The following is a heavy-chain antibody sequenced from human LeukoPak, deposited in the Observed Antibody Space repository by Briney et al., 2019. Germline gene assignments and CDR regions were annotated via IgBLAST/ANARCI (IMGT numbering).Heavy chain of an antibody. CDR3: ARDHTMVRGVINY. Sequence: ASVKVSCKASGYTFTSYYMHWVRQAPGQGLEWMGIINPSGGSTSYAQKFQGRVTMTRDTSISTAYMELSRLRSDDTAVYYCARDHTMVRGVINYWGQGTLVTVSS. V-gene: IGHV1-46*01. D-gene: IGHD3-10*01. CDR1: GYTFTSYY. J-gene: IGHJ4*02. CDR2: INPSGGST.